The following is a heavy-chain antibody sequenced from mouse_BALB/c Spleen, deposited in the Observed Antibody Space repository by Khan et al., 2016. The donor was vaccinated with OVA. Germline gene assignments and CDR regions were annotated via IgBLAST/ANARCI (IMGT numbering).Heavy chain of an antibody. Sequence: EVELVESGGDLVKPGGSLKLSCAASGFTFSSYGMSWVRQTPDKRLEWVATISSVGDYTYYPDNVKGRFTISSDNANNTLYLQMSSLKSEDTAMFYCASHLTGSFAYWGQGTLVTVST. V-gene: IGHV5-6*01. CDR1: GFTFSSYG. CDR3: ASHLTGSFAY. J-gene: IGHJ3*01. D-gene: IGHD4-1*01. CDR2: ISSVGDYT.